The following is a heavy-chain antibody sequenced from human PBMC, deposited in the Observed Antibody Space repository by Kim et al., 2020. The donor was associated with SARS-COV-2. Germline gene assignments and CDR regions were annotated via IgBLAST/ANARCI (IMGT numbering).Heavy chain of an antibody. J-gene: IGHJ6*02. V-gene: IGHV3-21*01. CDR3: ARFKGYGMDV. Sequence: SYIYYADSAKGRFTISRDNAKSSLFLQMNSLRVEDTGVYYCARFKGYGMDVWGQGTTVTVSS. CDR2: SYI.